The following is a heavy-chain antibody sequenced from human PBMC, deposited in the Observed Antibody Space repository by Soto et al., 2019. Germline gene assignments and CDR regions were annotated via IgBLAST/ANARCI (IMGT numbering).Heavy chain of an antibody. V-gene: IGHV6-1*01. CDR2: KYYRSKWYN. CDR3: ARDRSRAAAGTRSDWYFDL. CDR1: GDSVSSNSAA. Sequence: QVQLQQSGPVLVKPSQTLSLTCAISGDSVSSNSAAWNWIRQSPSRGLEWLGRKYYRSKWYNDYAVSVKSRITINPDTSKNQFALQLHSVTPEDTAVYYCARDRSRAAAGTRSDWYFDLWGRGTLVTVSS. J-gene: IGHJ2*01. D-gene: IGHD6-13*01.